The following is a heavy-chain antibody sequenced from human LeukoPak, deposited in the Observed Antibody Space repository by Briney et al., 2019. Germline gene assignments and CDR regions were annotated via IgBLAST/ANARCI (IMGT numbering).Heavy chain of an antibody. J-gene: IGHJ4*02. CDR3: ARSVDCGGDCYSYLDY. CDR1: GYTFTSYG. V-gene: IGHV1-18*01. Sequence: ASVKVSCKASGYTFTSYGISWARQAPGQGLEWMGWISAYNGNTNYAQKLQGRVTMTTDTSTSTAYMELRSLRSDDTAVYYCARSVDCGGDCYSYLDYWGQGTLVTVSS. CDR2: ISAYNGNT. D-gene: IGHD2-21*02.